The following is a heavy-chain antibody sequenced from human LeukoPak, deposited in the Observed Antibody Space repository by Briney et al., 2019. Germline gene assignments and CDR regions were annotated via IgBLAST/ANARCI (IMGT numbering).Heavy chain of an antibody. CDR1: SGSISGSYY. J-gene: IGHJ4*02. CDR3: ARGKQNAVDY. Sequence: SETLSLTCTVSSGSISGSYYWYWIRQPAGKGLEWIYRIYASGSTNYDPSLKSRVTISVDKSNNQFSLMVTSVTAADTAVYYCARGKQNAVDYWGQGILVTASS. D-gene: IGHD1-1*01. CDR2: IYASGST. V-gene: IGHV4-4*07.